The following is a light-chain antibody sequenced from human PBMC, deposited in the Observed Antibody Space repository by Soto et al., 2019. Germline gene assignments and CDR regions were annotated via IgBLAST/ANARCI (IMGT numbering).Light chain of an antibody. J-gene: IGLJ2*01. CDR1: SSNVGSYT. CDR3: AAWDDSLNGVV. CDR2: SGN. Sequence: QSVLTQPPSASGTPGQRGTISCSGISSNVGSYTVYWYQQLPGTAPKVLIYSGNRRPSGVPARFSGSKSGTSASLAISGLQSEDEADYYCAAWDDSLNGVVFGGGTQLTVL. V-gene: IGLV1-44*01.